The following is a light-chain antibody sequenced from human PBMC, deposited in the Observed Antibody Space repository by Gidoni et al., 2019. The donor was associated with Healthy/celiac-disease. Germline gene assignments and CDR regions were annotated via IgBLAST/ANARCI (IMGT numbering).Light chain of an antibody. CDR2: KDS. V-gene: IGLV3-25*03. CDR3: QSEDSPGVV. CDR1: ALPKQY. Sequence: SYALTQPPSVSLSPGQTARITCSGDALPKQYAYWYQQKPGQAPVLVIYKDSERPSGIPERFSGSSSGTTVTLTISGVQAEDEEDYYWQSEDSPGVVFGGGTKLTVL. J-gene: IGLJ2*01.